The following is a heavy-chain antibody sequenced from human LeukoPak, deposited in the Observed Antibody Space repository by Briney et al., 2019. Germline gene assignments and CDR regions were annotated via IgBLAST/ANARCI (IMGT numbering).Heavy chain of an antibody. J-gene: IGHJ4*02. CDR1: GFTFGRFA. V-gene: IGHV3-23*01. D-gene: IGHD3-10*01. Sequence: GGSLRLSCAVSGFTFGRFAMNWVRQAPGKGLEWVSIISNSGTITSYADSVKGRFTISRDNSKKTVYLQMNSLRAEDTALYYCTTESFHYWGQGSLVAVSS. CDR3: TTESFHY. CDR2: ISNSGTIT.